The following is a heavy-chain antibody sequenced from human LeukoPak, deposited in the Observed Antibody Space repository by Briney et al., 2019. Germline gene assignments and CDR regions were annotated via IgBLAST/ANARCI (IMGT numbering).Heavy chain of an antibody. D-gene: IGHD6-19*01. J-gene: IGHJ4*02. Sequence: PGGSLRLSCAASGFTVSSNYMSWVRQAPGKGLEWVSVIYSGGNTFYADSVKGRFTISRDNSKNTLYLQMNSLRAEDTAVYYCARERYSSGWYGFFDYWGQGTLVTVSS. V-gene: IGHV3-66*01. CDR1: GFTVSSNY. CDR2: IYSGGNT. CDR3: ARERYSSGWYGFFDY.